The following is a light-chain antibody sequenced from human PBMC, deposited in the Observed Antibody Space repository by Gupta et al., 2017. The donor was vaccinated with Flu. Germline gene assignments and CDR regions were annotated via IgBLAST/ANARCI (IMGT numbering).Light chain of an antibody. CDR2: EVT. J-gene: IGLJ3*02. CDR3: SSYTSSRTVV. V-gene: IGLV2-14*01. Sequence: QSALTQPASVSASPGQSITIPCTGTSSDVGGYNYVSWYQQHPRKAPKLMIYEVTKRPSGVSNRFSGFQSGNTASLTISGLQAEDEADYYCSSYTSSRTVVFGGGTRLTVL. CDR1: SSDVGGYNY.